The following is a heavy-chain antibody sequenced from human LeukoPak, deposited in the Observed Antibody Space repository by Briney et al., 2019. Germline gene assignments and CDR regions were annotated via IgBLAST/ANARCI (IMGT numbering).Heavy chain of an antibody. CDR2: TYYRSKWYN. CDR1: GGSVSTNSAA. V-gene: IGHV6-1*01. Sequence: SQTLSLTCAISGGSVSTNSAAWNWIRQSPSRGLEWLGRTYYRSKWYNDYAISVKSRMTINPDTSKNQFSLQLNSVTPEDTAVYYCVRGFSTFFDYWGQGTLVTVSS. CDR3: VRGFSTFFDY. J-gene: IGHJ4*02. D-gene: IGHD3-10*01.